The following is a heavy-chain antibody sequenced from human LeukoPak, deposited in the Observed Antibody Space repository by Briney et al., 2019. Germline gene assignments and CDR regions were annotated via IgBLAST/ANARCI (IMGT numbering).Heavy chain of an antibody. J-gene: IGHJ4*02. V-gene: IGHV4-38-2*02. CDR2: IYHRGST. CDR3: ARGAEVPAAPDFFDY. CDR1: GYSISSGYY. Sequence: SETLSLTCTVSGYSISSGYYWGWIRQPPGKGLECIGTIYHRGSTYYNPSLKSRVTISVDTSKNQFSLKLSSVTAADTAVYYYARGAEVPAAPDFFDYWGQGTLVTVSS. D-gene: IGHD2-2*01.